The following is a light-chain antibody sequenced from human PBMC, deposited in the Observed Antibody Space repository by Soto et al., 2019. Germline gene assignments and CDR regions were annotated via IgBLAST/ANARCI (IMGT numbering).Light chain of an antibody. CDR2: KAS. CDR1: QSISSW. Sequence: DIQMTQSPSTLSASVGDRVTITCRASQSISSWLAWYQQKPGKAPKVLIYKASTLESGVPSRFSGSGSGTEFTLTISSLQPDDFATYYCRQSNSSPWTFGQGTKVEIK. J-gene: IGKJ1*01. CDR3: RQSNSSPWT. V-gene: IGKV1-5*03.